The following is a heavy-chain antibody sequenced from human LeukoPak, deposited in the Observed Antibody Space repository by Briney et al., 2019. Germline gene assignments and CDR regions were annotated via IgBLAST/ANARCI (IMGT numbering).Heavy chain of an antibody. D-gene: IGHD2-15*01. CDR2: INHSGST. V-gene: IGHV4-34*01. J-gene: IGHJ6*03. CDR3: ARHRRKYCSGGSCYSDYYYYYMDV. CDR1: GGSFSGYY. Sequence: SETLSLTCAVYGGSFSGYYWSWIRQPPGKGLEWIGEINHSGSTNYNPSLKSRVTISVDTSKNQFSLKLSSVTAADTAVYYCARHRRKYCSGGSCYSDYYYYYMDVWGKGTTVTISS.